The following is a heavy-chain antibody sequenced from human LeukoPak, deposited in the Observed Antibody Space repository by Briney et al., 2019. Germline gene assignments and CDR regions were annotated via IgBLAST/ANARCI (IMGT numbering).Heavy chain of an antibody. V-gene: IGHV4-38-2*01. CDR2: IYHSGSP. CDR3: ARRDRVATAGDY. J-gene: IGHJ4*02. Sequence: PSETLSLTCAVSGYSISSASYWGWIRQPPGKGLEWIGNIYHSGSPYYNPSLKSRVTISVDTSKNQFSLKLSSVTAADTAVYYCARRDRVATAGDYWGQGTLVTVSS. CDR1: GYSISSASY. D-gene: IGHD5-12*01.